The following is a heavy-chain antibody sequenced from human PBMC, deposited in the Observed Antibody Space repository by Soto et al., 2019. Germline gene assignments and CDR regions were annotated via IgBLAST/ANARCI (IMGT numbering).Heavy chain of an antibody. Sequence: PSQTLSLTCAISGGSVSSNSAAWNWIRQSPSRGLEWLGRTYYRSKWYNDYAVSVKSRITINPDTSKNQFSLQLNSVTPEDTAVYYCARSDCSGGSCYSTFVYWGQGTRVNGSS. CDR2: TYYRSKWYN. CDR3: ARSDCSGGSCYSTFVY. D-gene: IGHD2-15*01. CDR1: GGSVSSNSAA. J-gene: IGHJ4*02. V-gene: IGHV6-1*01.